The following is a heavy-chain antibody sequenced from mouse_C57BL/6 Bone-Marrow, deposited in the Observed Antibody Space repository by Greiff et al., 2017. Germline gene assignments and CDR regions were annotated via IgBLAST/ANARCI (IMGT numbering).Heavy chain of an antibody. V-gene: IGHV1-72*01. CDR3: ARGEFAY. CDR1: GYTFTSYW. CDR2: INPNSGGT. Sequence: QVQLKQPGAELVKPGASVKLSCKASGYTFTSYWMHWVKQRPGRGLEWIGRINPNSGGTKYNEKFKSKATLTVDKPSSTAYMQLSSLTAEDSAVYDCARGEFAYWGQGTLVTVSA. J-gene: IGHJ3*01.